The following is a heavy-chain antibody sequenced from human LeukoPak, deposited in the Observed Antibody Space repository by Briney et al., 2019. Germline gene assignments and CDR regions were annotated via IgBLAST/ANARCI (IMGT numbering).Heavy chain of an antibody. CDR2: ISYDGSNK. J-gene: IGHJ3*02. D-gene: IGHD3-22*01. Sequence: GGSLRLSCAASGFTFSSYAMHWVRQAPGKGLEWVAVISYDGSNKYYADSVKGRFTISRDNSKNTLYLQMNSLRAEDTAVYYCARDYYDSSGGRFDIWGQGTMVTVSS. CDR1: GFTFSSYA. CDR3: ARDYYDSSGGRFDI. V-gene: IGHV3-30-3*01.